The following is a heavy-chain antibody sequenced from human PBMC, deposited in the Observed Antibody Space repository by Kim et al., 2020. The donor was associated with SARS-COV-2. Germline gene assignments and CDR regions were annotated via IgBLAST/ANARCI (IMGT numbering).Heavy chain of an antibody. Sequence: SETLSLTCTVSGGSINDRSYTWDWIRQPPGKGLEWIGNIYYTGSTNYNPSLKSRVTISVDTSKNQFSLRLSSVTAADTAVYYCARRALTVAPYYFDYW. CDR3: ARRALTVAPYYFDY. D-gene: IGHD3-9*01. CDR1: GGSINDRSYT. J-gene: IGHJ4*01. CDR2: IYYTGST. V-gene: IGHV4-39*01.